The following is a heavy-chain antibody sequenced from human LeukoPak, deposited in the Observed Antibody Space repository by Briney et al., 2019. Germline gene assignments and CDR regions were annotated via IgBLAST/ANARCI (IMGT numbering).Heavy chain of an antibody. V-gene: IGHV3-33*08. CDR1: GFTFSSYS. CDR3: ARDRGYSYGYWYYYYGMDV. CDR2: IWYDGSSE. J-gene: IGHJ6*02. Sequence: GGSLRLSCAASGFTFSSYSMIWVRQAPGKGLEWVAIIWYDGSSEYYADFVKGRFTISRDNSKNTMYLQMNSLRAEDTAVYYCARDRGYSYGYWYYYYGMDVWGQGTTVTVSS. D-gene: IGHD5-18*01.